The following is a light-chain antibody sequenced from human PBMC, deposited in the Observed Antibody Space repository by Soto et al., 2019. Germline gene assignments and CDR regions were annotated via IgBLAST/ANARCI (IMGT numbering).Light chain of an antibody. CDR2: GAS. V-gene: IGKV3-20*01. J-gene: IGKJ1*01. CDR3: QQYGSSPGT. Sequence: EIVLTQSPGTLSLSPGEGATLSCRATQSVSSSSVAWYQQKPGQAPRLLIYGASSRATGIPDRFSGSGSGTDFNLTINRLEPEDFAVYYCQQYGSSPGTFGQGTKVEIK. CDR1: QSVSSSS.